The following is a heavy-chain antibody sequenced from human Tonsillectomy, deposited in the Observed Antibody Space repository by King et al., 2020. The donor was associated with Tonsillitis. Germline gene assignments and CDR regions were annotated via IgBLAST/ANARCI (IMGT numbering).Heavy chain of an antibody. CDR1: GFAFSGYA. CDR2: ISYDGSHK. Sequence: QLVQSGGGVVQPGKSLRLSCAASGFAFSGYAMYWVRQAPGKGLEWLSVISYDGSHKYYADSVKGRFTISRDNSKNTLFLQMNSLRPEDTAVYYCARAAGVVVEPLDYWGQGTLVTVSS. J-gene: IGHJ4*02. V-gene: IGHV3-30-3*01. D-gene: IGHD3-3*01. CDR3: ARAAGVVVEPLDY.